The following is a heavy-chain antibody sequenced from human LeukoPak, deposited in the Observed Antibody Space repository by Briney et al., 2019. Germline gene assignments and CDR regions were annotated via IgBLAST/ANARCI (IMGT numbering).Heavy chain of an antibody. CDR3: ARDSLRGYSRTYYYYGMDV. CDR2: ISYDGSNK. V-gene: IGHV3-30*03. D-gene: IGHD5-18*01. Sequence: PGGSLRLSCAASGFTFSSYGMHWVRQAPGKGLEWVAVISYDGSNKYYADSVKGRFTISRDNSKNTLYLQMNSLRAEDTAVYYCARDSLRGYSRTYYYYGMDVWGQGTTVTVSS. J-gene: IGHJ6*02. CDR1: GFTFSSYG.